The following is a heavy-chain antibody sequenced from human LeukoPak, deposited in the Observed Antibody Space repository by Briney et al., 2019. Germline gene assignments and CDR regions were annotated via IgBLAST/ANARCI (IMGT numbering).Heavy chain of an antibody. J-gene: IGHJ4*02. D-gene: IGHD2-2*01. V-gene: IGHV1-2*04. Sequence: ASVKVSCKASGYTFTGYYMHWVRQAPGQGLEWMGWINPNSGGTNYAQKFQGWVTMTRDTSTSTAYMELSRLRSDDTAVYYCARSYCSSTSCSYYFDYWGQGTLVTVSS. CDR2: INPNSGGT. CDR1: GYTFTGYY. CDR3: ARSYCSSTSCSYYFDY.